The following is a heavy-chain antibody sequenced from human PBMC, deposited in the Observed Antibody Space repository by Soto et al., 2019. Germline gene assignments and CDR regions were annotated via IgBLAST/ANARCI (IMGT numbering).Heavy chain of an antibody. Sequence: GASVKVSCKASGYTFTGYYMHWVRQAPGQGLEWMGWINPNSGGTNYAQKFQGRVTMTRDTSISTAYMELSRLRPDDTAVYYCARNPSTGYSSSWYWEYYYYGMDVWGQGTTVTVSS. CDR1: GYTFTGYY. D-gene: IGHD6-13*01. J-gene: IGHJ6*02. CDR2: INPNSGGT. CDR3: ARNPSTGYSSSWYWEYYYYGMDV. V-gene: IGHV1-2*02.